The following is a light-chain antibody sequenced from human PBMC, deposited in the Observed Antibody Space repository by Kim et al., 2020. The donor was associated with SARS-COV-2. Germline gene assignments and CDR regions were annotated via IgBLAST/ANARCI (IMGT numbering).Light chain of an antibody. Sequence: QSALTQPASVSGSPGQSITISCTGTSSDVGGYNYVSWYQQHPGKAPKLMIYDVSKRPSGVSNRFSGSKSGNTASLTISGLQAEDEADYYCSSYTSSSTFVYVFGTGTKVTV. CDR3: SSYTSSSTFVYV. CDR2: DVS. V-gene: IGLV2-14*01. CDR1: SSDVGGYNY. J-gene: IGLJ1*01.